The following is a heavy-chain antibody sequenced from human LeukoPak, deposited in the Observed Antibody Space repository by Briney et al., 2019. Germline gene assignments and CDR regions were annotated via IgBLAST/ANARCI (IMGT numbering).Heavy chain of an antibody. J-gene: IGHJ6*03. CDR3: ARDRGYGSGSYYTRGIGRYMDV. D-gene: IGHD3-10*01. Sequence: SETLSLTCTVSGGSISSSSYYWGWLRQPPGKGLEWIGSIYYSGSTNYNPSLKSRFTISVDTSKNQFSLKLSSVTAADTAVYYCARDRGYGSGSYYTRGIGRYMDVWGKGTTVTVSS. CDR2: IYYSGST. V-gene: IGHV4-39*07. CDR1: GGSISSSSYY.